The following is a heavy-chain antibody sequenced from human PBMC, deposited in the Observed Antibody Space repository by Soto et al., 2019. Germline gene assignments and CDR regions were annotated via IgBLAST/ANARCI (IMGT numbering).Heavy chain of an antibody. CDR3: ARDPGYSSSWYVFGREYGMDV. V-gene: IGHV1-3*01. D-gene: IGHD6-13*01. CDR1: GEGLTSSS. J-gene: IGHJ6*02. CDR2: INAGNGNT. Sequence: SKERGEGLTSSSRRWLYQEKKKRLEWMGWINAGNGNTKYSQKFQGRVTITRDTSASTAYMELSSLRSEDTAVYYCARDPGYSSSWYVFGREYGMDVWGQGTTVTVSS.